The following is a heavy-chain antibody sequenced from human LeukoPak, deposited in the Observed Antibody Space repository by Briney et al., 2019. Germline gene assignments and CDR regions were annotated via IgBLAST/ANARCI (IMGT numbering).Heavy chain of an antibody. D-gene: IGHD3-22*01. Sequence: GGSLRLSCAASGFTFSSYAMSWVRQAPGKGLEWVSAISGSGGSTYYADSVKGRFTISRDNSKNTLYLQMNSLRAEDTAVYYCAKDGVGSGYMIVVGLNWFDPWGQGTLVTVSS. CDR2: ISGSGGST. CDR1: GFTFSSYA. J-gene: IGHJ5*02. CDR3: AKDGVGSGYMIVVGLNWFDP. V-gene: IGHV3-23*01.